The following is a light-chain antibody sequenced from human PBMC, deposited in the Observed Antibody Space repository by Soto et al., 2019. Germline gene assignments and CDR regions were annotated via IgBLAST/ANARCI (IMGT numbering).Light chain of an antibody. J-gene: IGKJ4*01. CDR2: GAS. CDR3: QPLHSWGVT. Sequence: DIQLTQSPYFLSASVGDRFTITCRASQGIGSYLAWYQQKPGKAPKLLISGASTLQSGVTSRFSGSGSGTEFTLTISSLQPEDFATYSCQPLHSWGVTVGGGTKVEIK. CDR1: QGIGSY. V-gene: IGKV1-9*01.